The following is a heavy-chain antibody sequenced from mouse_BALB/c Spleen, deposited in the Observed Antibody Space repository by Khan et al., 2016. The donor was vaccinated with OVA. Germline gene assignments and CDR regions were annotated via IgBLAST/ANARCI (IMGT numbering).Heavy chain of an antibody. CDR1: GFTFSTYG. J-gene: IGHJ3*01. D-gene: IGHD1-1*01. Sequence: EVELVESEGDLVKPGGSLKLSCAASGFTFSTYGMSWVRQTPDKRLEWVATVSTGGGYTYYPDSVKGRFTISRDNAKNTLYLQMSGLKSEDTAIFYCTRLAYYYDSEGFAYWGQGTLVTVSA. V-gene: IGHV5-6*01. CDR3: TRLAYYYDSEGFAY. CDR2: VSTGGGYT.